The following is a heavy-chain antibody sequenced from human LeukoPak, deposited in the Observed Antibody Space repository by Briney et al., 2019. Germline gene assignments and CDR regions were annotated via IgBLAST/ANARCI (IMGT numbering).Heavy chain of an antibody. CDR3: AKDLRISSGWYSTFDY. D-gene: IGHD6-19*01. CDR1: GFTFSSYG. CDR2: IRYDGSNK. Sequence: PGGSLRLSCAASGFTFSSYGMHLVRQAPGKGLEWVAFIRYDGSNKYYADSVKGRFTISRDNSKNTLYLQMNSLRAEDTAVYYCAKDLRISSGWYSTFDYWGQGTLVTVSS. J-gene: IGHJ4*02. V-gene: IGHV3-30*02.